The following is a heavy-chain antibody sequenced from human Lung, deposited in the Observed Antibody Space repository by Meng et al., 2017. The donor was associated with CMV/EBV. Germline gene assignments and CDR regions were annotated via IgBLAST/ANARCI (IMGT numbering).Heavy chain of an antibody. CDR3: ARDASVTVFWSSSQAAY. Sequence: QVAIVQSGAGVNKPGTSVKVSCKATRYTFCSYYMDWLRQAPGQGLEWMGIINPSGGSTSYAQKFQGRVTMTRDTSTSTVYMELSSLRSEDTAVYYCARDASVTVFWSSSQAAYWGQGTLVTVSS. J-gene: IGHJ4*02. D-gene: IGHD3-3*01. V-gene: IGHV1-46*03. CDR1: RYTFCSYY. CDR2: INPSGGST.